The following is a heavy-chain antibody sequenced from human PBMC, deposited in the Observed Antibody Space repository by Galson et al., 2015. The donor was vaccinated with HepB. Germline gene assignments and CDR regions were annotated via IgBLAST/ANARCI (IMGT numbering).Heavy chain of an antibody. CDR1: GFTFSSYG. D-gene: IGHD6-13*01. CDR2: ISYDGSNK. CDR3: AKGIAAAGIDY. J-gene: IGHJ4*02. V-gene: IGHV3-30*18. Sequence: SLRLSCAASGFTFSSYGMHWVRQAPGKGLEWVAVISYDGSNKYYADSVKGRFTISRDNSKNTLYLQMNSPRAEDTAVYYCAKGIAAAGIDYWGQGTLVTVSS.